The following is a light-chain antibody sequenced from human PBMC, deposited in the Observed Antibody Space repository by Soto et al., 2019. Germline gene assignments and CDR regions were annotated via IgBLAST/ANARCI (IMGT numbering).Light chain of an antibody. CDR3: KQRSNWPVT. CDR1: QSVSSY. V-gene: IGKV3-11*01. Sequence: EIVLTQSPATLSLSPGEGAALSCRASQSVSSYLAWYQQKPGQAPRLLIYDASNRATGIPARFSGSGSGTDFTLTISSLEPEDFAVYYCKQRSNWPVTFGPGTKVDIK. J-gene: IGKJ3*01. CDR2: DAS.